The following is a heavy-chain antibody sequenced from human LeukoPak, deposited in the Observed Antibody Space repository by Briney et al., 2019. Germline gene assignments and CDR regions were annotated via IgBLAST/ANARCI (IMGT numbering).Heavy chain of an antibody. D-gene: IGHD3-10*01. CDR2: INHSGST. CDR3: ARVLYLGLLWYDNYGMDV. CDR1: GGSFSGYY. V-gene: IGHV4-34*01. Sequence: SETLSLTCAVYGGSFSGYYWSWIRQPPGEGLEWIGEINHSGSTNYNPSLKSRVTISVDTSKNQFSLKLSSVTAADTAVYYCARVLYLGLLWYDNYGMDVWGQGTTVTVSS. J-gene: IGHJ6*02.